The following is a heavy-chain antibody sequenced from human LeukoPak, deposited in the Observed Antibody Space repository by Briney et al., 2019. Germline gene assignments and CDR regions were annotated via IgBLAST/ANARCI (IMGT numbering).Heavy chain of an antibody. V-gene: IGHV3-23*01. D-gene: IGHD1-1*01. CDR2: ISGSGGST. J-gene: IGHJ3*02. Sequence: GGSLRLSCAASGFTFSSYAMSWVRQAPGKGLEWVSAISGSGGSTYYADSVKGRSTISRYNSKNTLYLQMNSLTAEDTAVHYCSKEQLARPQREDDAFDIWGQGTMVTVSS. CDR1: GFTFSSYA. CDR3: SKEQLARPQREDDAFDI.